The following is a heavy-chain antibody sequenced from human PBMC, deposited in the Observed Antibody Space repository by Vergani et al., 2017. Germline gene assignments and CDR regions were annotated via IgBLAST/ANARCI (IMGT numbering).Heavy chain of an antibody. D-gene: IGHD2-2*02. CDR2: ISFDGTNE. V-gene: IGHV3-30*03. CDR1: GFTFSNSA. J-gene: IGHJ4*02. CDR3: VRDRGLCAGGRCYTEAWDY. Sequence: VQLVESGGGLVKRGGSLRLSCVASGFTFSNSAMSWVRQTSGKGLEWVVGISFDGTNEYYPDLVKGRFTISRDIAKNTLYLQVRSLRLEDTGVYHCVRDRGLCAGGRCYTEAWDYWGQGTPVTVSS.